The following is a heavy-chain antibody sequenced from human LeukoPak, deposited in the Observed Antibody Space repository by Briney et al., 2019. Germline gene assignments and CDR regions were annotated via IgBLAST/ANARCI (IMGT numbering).Heavy chain of an antibody. D-gene: IGHD3-16*01. V-gene: IGHV3-11*05. CDR2: VMSGRGST. J-gene: IGHJ4*02. Sequence: PGGSLRLSCAASGFSVSDYSISWIRQSPGKGTEWISYVMSGRGSTNYADSVKGRFTISRDNAKNSVALQLDGLRADDTAVYFCTRGRRGSYYAFESWGQGTLVTVSS. CDR3: TRGRRGSYYAFES. CDR1: GFSVSDYS.